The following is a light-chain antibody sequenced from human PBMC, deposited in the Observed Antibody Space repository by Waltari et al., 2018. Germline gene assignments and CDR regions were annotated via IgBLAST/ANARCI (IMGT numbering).Light chain of an antibody. J-gene: IGKJ2*01. CDR3: QHYYSPPYT. CDR1: QSVLYSSNNKNY. CDR2: WAS. V-gene: IGKV4-1*01. Sequence: DIVMTQSPDSLAVSLGERATINCKSRQSVLYSSNNKNYLAWYQQKPGQPPKLLIYWASTRESGVPDRFSGSGSGTDFTLTIGGLQAEDVAIYYCQHYYSPPYTFGQGTKLEIK.